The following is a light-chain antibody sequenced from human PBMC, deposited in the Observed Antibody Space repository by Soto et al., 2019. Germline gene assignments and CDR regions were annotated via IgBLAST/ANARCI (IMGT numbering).Light chain of an antibody. CDR3: QQCSKWPWT. CDR2: GAS. Sequence: EIVMTQSPATLSVSPGERATLSCRASQSVGSKLAWYQHKPGQAPRLLVYGASTRATGIPARFSGSGSGTEFTLTVTGLQSEDFAVYYCQQCSKWPWTFGQGTKVEIK. V-gene: IGKV3-15*01. CDR1: QSVGSK. J-gene: IGKJ1*01.